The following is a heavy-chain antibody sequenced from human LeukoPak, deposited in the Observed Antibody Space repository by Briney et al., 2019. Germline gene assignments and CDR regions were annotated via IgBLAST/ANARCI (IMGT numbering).Heavy chain of an antibody. CDR2: IYYSGST. V-gene: IGHV4-59*08. J-gene: IGHJ4*02. D-gene: IGHD4-17*01. CDR1: GGSISSYY. Sequence: ASETLSLTCTVSGGSISSYYWSWIRQPPGKGLEWIGYIYYSGSTNYNPSLKSRVTISVDTSKNQFSLKLSSVTAADTAVYYCVRHAGGDYRDDYFDYWGQGTLVTVSS. CDR3: VRHAGGDYRDDYFDY.